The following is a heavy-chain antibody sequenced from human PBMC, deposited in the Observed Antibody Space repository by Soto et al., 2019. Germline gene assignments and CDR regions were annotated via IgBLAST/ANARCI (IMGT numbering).Heavy chain of an antibody. Sequence: SQTLSLTCAISGDSVSSSSAFWNWVRQSPSRGLEWLGRTYYRSKWYNEYAVSVKSRVTINPDTSKNQFSLQLNSVTPEDTAVDYCARAPKYSSIWYPGFDPWGQETLVTV. V-gene: IGHV6-1*01. CDR1: GDSVSSSSAF. CDR3: ARAPKYSSIWYPGFDP. J-gene: IGHJ5*02. CDR2: TYYRSKWYN. D-gene: IGHD6-13*01.